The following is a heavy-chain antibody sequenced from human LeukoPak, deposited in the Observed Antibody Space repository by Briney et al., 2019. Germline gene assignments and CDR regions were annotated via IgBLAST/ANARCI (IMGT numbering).Heavy chain of an antibody. Sequence: ASVKVSCKASGYTFTSHYMHWVRQAPGQGLEWMGIINPSGGSTSYAQKFQGRVTMTRDTSTSTVYMEMSSLRSEDTAVYYCARDPGYDILTGYYDLWGQGTMVTVSS. CDR3: ARDPGYDILTGYYDL. D-gene: IGHD3-9*01. V-gene: IGHV1-46*03. CDR1: GYTFTSHY. CDR2: INPSGGST. J-gene: IGHJ3*01.